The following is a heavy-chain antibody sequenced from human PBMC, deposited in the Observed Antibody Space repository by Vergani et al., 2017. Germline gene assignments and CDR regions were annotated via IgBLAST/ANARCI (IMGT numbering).Heavy chain of an antibody. CDR1: GFTFSSYA. D-gene: IGHD4-11*01. CDR3: ARDRPDYSHYYYYGMDV. CDR2: ISGSGGST. V-gene: IGHV3-23*01. Sequence: EVQLLESGGGLVQPGGSLRLSCAASGFTFSSYAMSWVRQAPGKGLEWVSAISGSGGSTYYADSVKGRFTISRDNSKNTLYLQMNSLRAEDTAVYYCARDRPDYSHYYYYGMDVWGQGTTVTVSS. J-gene: IGHJ6*02.